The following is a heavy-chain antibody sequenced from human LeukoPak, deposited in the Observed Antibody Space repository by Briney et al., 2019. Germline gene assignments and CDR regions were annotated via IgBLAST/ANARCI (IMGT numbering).Heavy chain of an antibody. CDR1: GFTFSTHS. Sequence: GGSLRLSCAASGFTFSTHSMNWVRRAPGKGLEWVSSISRSSTYIYYADSVKGRFTISRDDAKNSLYLQMNSLRAEDTAVYYCARVRSDFWTAVAYWGQGTLVTVSS. CDR2: ISRSSTYI. D-gene: IGHD3/OR15-3a*01. CDR3: ARVRSDFWTAVAY. J-gene: IGHJ4*02. V-gene: IGHV3-21*01.